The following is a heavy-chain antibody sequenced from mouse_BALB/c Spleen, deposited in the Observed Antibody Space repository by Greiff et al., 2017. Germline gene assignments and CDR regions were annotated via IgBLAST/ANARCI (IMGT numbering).Heavy chain of an antibody. CDR2: ISSGGSYT. V-gene: IGHV5-9-4*01. D-gene: IGHD2-4*01. Sequence: DVKLVESGGGLVKPGGSLKLSCAASGFTFSSYAMSWVRQSPEKRLEWVAEISSGGSYTYYPDTVTGRFTISRDNAKNTLYLEMSSLRSEDTAMYYCARDDYDGFAYWGQGTLVTVSA. CDR1: GFTFSSYA. J-gene: IGHJ3*01. CDR3: ARDDYDGFAY.